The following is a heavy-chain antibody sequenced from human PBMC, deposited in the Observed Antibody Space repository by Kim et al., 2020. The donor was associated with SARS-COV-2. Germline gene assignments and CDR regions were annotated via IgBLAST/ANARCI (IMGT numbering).Heavy chain of an antibody. D-gene: IGHD2-21*02. CDR2: INHSGST. Sequence: SETLSLTCAVYGGSFSGYYWSWIRQPPGKGLEWIGEINHSGSTNYNPSLKSRVTISVDTSKNQFSLKLSSVTAADTAVYYCAREAGSMGDRWRLRPHIDCWGQGTLVTVSS. J-gene: IGHJ4*02. CDR1: GGSFSGYY. V-gene: IGHV4-34*01. CDR3: AREAGSMGDRWRLRPHIDC.